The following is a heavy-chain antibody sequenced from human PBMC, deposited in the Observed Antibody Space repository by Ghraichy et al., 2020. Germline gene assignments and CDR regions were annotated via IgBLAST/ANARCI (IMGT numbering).Heavy chain of an antibody. V-gene: IGHV1-69*06. CDR2: IIPIFGTA. D-gene: IGHD2-15*01. J-gene: IGHJ5*02. CDR3: ARELVCSGGSCYSNWFDP. CDR1: GGTFSSYA. Sequence: SVKVSCKASGGTFSSYAISWVRQAPGQGLEWMGGIIPIFGTANYAQKFQGRVTITADKSTSTAYMELSSLRSEDTAVYYCARELVCSGGSCYSNWFDPWGQGTLVTVSS.